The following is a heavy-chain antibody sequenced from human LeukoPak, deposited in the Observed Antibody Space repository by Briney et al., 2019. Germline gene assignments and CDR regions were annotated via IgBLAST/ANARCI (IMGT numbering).Heavy chain of an antibody. D-gene: IGHD3-22*01. CDR2: IHYGGNT. CDR3: ASGFYDNSGYSNWFDP. Sequence: SETLSLTCSVSGGSISSSYWSWIRQPPGKRLGWIGCIHYGGNTKYNPSLEGRVTISLDASKNQFSLKLSSVTAADTAVYYCASGFYDNSGYSNWFDPWGQGTLVTVSS. J-gene: IGHJ5*02. CDR1: GGSISSSY. V-gene: IGHV4-59*01.